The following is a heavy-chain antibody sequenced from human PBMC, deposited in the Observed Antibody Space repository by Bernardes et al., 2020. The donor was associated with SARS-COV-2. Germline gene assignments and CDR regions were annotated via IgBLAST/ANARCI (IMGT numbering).Heavy chain of an antibody. Sequence: GGSLRLSCAASGFTFSSYAMSWVRQAPGKGLEWVSAISGSGGSTYYADSVKGRFTISRDNSKNTLYLQMNSLRAEDTAVYYCAKALPYYDFWIRPYQSSMDAWGQGTTVAVSS. D-gene: IGHD3-3*01. CDR2: ISGSGGST. V-gene: IGHV3-23*01. CDR3: AKALPYYDFWIRPYQSSMDA. CDR1: GFTFSSYA. J-gene: IGHJ6*02.